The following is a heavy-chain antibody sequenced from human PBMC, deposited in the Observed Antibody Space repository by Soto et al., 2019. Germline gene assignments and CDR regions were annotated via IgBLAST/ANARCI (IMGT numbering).Heavy chain of an antibody. CDR3: TPLALKYNSDWYPLSD. D-gene: IGHD6-19*01. V-gene: IGHV3-15*07. Sequence: EVQLVESGGGLVKPGGSLRLSCAGSGFTFSNVWMNWVRQAPGKGLEWVGRIKSETDGGTIDYAAPVKGRFTISRDDSNSKLYLQMNSLKTEDTATYYCTPLALKYNSDWYPLSDWGQGTRVTVSS. J-gene: IGHJ4*02. CDR1: GFTFSNVW. CDR2: IKSETDGGTI.